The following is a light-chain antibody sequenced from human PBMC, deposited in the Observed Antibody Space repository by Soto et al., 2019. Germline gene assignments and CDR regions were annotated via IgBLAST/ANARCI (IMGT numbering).Light chain of an antibody. J-gene: IGLJ2*01. CDR1: SSNIGAGYD. CDR3: QSYDSSLSGHVV. CDR2: GDT. Sequence: QSVLTQPPSVSGAPGQRVSISCAGGSSNIGAGYDVHWYQQLPRTAPKLLIYGDTNRPSGVPDRFSGSKSGTSASLVITGLQAEDEADYYGQSYDSSLSGHVVFGGGTKLTVL. V-gene: IGLV1-40*01.